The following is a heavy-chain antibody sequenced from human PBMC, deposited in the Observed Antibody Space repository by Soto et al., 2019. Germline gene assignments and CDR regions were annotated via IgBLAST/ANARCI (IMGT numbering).Heavy chain of an antibody. V-gene: IGHV3-48*01. Sequence: GGSLRLSCAASGFTFSSYSMNWVRQAPGKGLEWVSYISSSSSTIYYADSVKGRFTISRDNAKNSLYLQMNSLRAEDTAVYYCARVTVTTGEYYYYYMDVWGKGTTVTVSS. J-gene: IGHJ6*03. D-gene: IGHD4-4*01. CDR1: GFTFSSYS. CDR2: ISSSSSTI. CDR3: ARVTVTTGEYYYYYMDV.